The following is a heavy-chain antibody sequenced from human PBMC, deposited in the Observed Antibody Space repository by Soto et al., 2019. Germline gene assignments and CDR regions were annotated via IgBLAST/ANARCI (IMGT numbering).Heavy chain of an antibody. CDR3: SRSLDS. J-gene: IGHJ4*02. Sequence: GGSVRLSCAASGVTFSSFWMDWVRQAAGKGMEWVANISPDGREKHYADSVKGRFTISRDNAKNSLYLQMSSLTAEDSALYYCSRSLDSWGQGTRVTVSS. CDR2: ISPDGREK. CDR1: GVTFSSFW. V-gene: IGHV3-7*03.